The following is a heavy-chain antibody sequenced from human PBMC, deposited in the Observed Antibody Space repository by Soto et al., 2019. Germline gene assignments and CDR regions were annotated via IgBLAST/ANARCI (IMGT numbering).Heavy chain of an antibody. Sequence: PSETLSLTCTVSGGSVSSGSYYWSWIRQHPGRGLEWIGYIYYTGNAYYNPSLKSRLAISVDTSKNQFSLKLTSVTAADTSVYYCARDQRSAYYNDHWGQGNLVTVSS. V-gene: IGHV4-31*03. J-gene: IGHJ4*02. CDR2: IYYTGNA. CDR1: GGSVSSGSYY. D-gene: IGHD3-3*01. CDR3: ARDQRSAYYNDH.